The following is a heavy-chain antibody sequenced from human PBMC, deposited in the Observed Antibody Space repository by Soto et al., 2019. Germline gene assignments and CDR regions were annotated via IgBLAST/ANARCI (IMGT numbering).Heavy chain of an antibody. D-gene: IGHD3-10*01. CDR2: IYYSGST. CDR3: ARQGYYGSGSYYKFRWFDP. J-gene: IGHJ5*02. Sequence: AETLSLTCTVSGGSISSGSYYWGWIRQPPGKGLEWIASIYYSGSTYYNPSLKSRVTIFVDTSKNQFSLKLSSVTAADTALYYCARQGYYGSGSYYKFRWFDPWGQGTLVTVSS. CDR1: GGSISSGSYY. V-gene: IGHV4-39*01.